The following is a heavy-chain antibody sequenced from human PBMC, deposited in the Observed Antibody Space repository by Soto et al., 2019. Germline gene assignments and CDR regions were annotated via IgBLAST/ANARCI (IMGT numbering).Heavy chain of an antibody. CDR1: GYTFTGYY. D-gene: IGHD6-13*01. V-gene: IGHV1-2*04. CDR2: INPNSGGT. CDR3: AREPAAFSCWYFDL. J-gene: IGHJ2*01. Sequence: QVQLVQSGAEVKKPGASVKVSCKASGYTFTGYYMHWVRQAPGQGLEWMGWINPNSGGTNYAQKLQGWGTMNRDTSISTAYMELSRLRSDDTAVYYCAREPAAFSCWYFDLWGRGTLVTVSS.